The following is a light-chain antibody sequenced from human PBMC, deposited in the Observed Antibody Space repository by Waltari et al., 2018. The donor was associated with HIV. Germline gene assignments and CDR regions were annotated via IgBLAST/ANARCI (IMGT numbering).Light chain of an antibody. J-gene: IGLJ3*02. CDR1: TSDIGGYNY. Sequence: QSALTQPASVSGSPGQSIPISCPGPTSDIGGYNYVSWYQQHPGKAPKLMIYDVSKRPSGVSNRFSGSKSGNTASLTISGLQAEDETDYYCCSYAGSRTWVFGGGTKLTVL. V-gene: IGLV2-23*02. CDR3: CSYAGSRTWV. CDR2: DVS.